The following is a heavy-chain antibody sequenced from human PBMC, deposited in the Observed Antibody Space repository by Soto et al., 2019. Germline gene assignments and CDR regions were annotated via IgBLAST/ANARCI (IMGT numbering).Heavy chain of an antibody. D-gene: IGHD3-9*01. CDR1: GFTFSNYW. CDR2: IKTDGSDT. V-gene: IGHV3-74*01. CDR3: ARPRTSDWAYDI. Sequence: EVQLVESGGGLVQPGGSLRLSCAASGFTFSNYWMHWVRQSPGKGLVWVSRIKTDGSDTHYADSVTGRFTISRDNAKNTLYLQMNSLRDEDTAVYYCARPRTSDWAYDIWGQGKMVIVSS. J-gene: IGHJ3*02.